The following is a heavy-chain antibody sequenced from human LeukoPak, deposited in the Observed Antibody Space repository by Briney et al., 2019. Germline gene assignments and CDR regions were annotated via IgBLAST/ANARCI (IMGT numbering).Heavy chain of an antibody. CDR3: ARGRIAAAGGGFDP. CDR1: GFTFRSYS. CDR2: IDPSSTYI. Sequence: GGSLRLSCAASGFTFRSYSMNWVRQAPGKGLEWVSAIDPSSTYIYYADSVKGRFTISRDNAENSLYLQMNSLRVEDTAVYYCARGRIAAAGGGFDPWGQGTLVTVSS. V-gene: IGHV3-21*01. J-gene: IGHJ5*02. D-gene: IGHD6-13*01.